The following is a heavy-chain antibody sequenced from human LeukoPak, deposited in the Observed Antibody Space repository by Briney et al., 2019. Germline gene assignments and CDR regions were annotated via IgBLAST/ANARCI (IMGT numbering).Heavy chain of an antibody. CDR2: IHASGNT. V-gene: IGHV4-4*08. CDR3: ARTEYYDKSGNY. Sequence: PSETLSLTCTVSGVSFSSYYWSWIRQSPEKGLEWIGHIHASGNTDYNPSLKGRVTISVDTSRKQFSLTPTSVTAADTAVYYCARTEYYDKSGNYWG. J-gene: IGHJ4*01. D-gene: IGHD3-16*01. CDR1: GVSFSSYY.